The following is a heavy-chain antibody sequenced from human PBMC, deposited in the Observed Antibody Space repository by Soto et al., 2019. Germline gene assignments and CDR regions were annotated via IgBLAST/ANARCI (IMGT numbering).Heavy chain of an antibody. CDR1: GGSFSGYY. V-gene: IGHV4-34*01. D-gene: IGHD6-19*01. CDR3: ARAGYSSGWYRRRDTRFDY. Sequence: SETLSLTCAVYGGSFSGYYWSWIRQPPGKGLEWIGEINHSGSTDYNPSLKSRVTISVGTSKNQFSLKLSSVTAADTAVYYCARAGYSSGWYRRRDTRFDYWGQGILVTVSS. CDR2: INHSGST. J-gene: IGHJ4*02.